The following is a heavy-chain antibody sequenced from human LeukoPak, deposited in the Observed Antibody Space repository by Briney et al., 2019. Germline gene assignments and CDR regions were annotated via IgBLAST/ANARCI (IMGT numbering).Heavy chain of an antibody. CDR1: GGSISSSSYY. CDR3: ARGIYRVRGLVGGIDY. V-gene: IGHV4-39*07. CDR2: IYYSGST. D-gene: IGHD2/OR15-2a*01. J-gene: IGHJ4*02. Sequence: TETLSLTCTVYGGSISSSSYYWGWIRQPPGKGLEWIGSIYYSGSTYYNPSLKSRVTISGDQCMHQFSLALSCVTGADTAGYDCARGIYRVRGLVGGIDYWGQGTLVPVSS.